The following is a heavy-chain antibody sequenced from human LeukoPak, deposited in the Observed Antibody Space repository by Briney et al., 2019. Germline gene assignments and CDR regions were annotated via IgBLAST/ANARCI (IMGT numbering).Heavy chain of an antibody. CDR3: AKLLRDVTIYDF. CDR1: GFTFSSYS. V-gene: IGHV3-21*01. CDR2: ISSSSSYI. Sequence: PGGSLRLSCAASGFTFSSYSMNWVRQAPGKGLEWVSSISSSSSYIYYADSVRGRFSVSRDNAKNSLFLQMNSLRADDTAFYYCAKLLRDVTIYDFWGPGALVTVSS. D-gene: IGHD3/OR15-3a*01. J-gene: IGHJ1*01.